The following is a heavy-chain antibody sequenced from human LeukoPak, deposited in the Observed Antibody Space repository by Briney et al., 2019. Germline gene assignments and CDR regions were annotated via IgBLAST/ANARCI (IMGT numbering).Heavy chain of an antibody. CDR3: ARRVGAAAGYYYYYYYMDV. CDR2: INHSGST. D-gene: IGHD6-13*01. V-gene: IGHV4-34*01. Sequence: SETLSLTCAVYGGSFSSYYWSWIRQPPGKGLEWIGEINHSGSTNYNPSLKSRVTISVDTSKNQFSLKLSSVTAADTAVYYCARRVGAAAGYYYYYYYMDVWGKGTTVTISS. CDR1: GGSFSSYY. J-gene: IGHJ6*03.